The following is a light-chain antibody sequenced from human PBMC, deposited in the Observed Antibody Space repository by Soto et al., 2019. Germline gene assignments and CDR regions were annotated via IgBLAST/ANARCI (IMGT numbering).Light chain of an antibody. J-gene: IGLJ1*01. CDR3: SSYAGSLYV. CDR1: SSDVGGYNY. V-gene: IGLV2-8*01. Sequence: QSALTQPPSASGSPGQSVAISCTGTSSDVGGYNYVSWYQQHPGKAPKLMIYEVSNRPSGVSNRFSGSKSGNTASLTISGLQAEDEADYYCSSYAGSLYVFGTGTKLTVL. CDR2: EVS.